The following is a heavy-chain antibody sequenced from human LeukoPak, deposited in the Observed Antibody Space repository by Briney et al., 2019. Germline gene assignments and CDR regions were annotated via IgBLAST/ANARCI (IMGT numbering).Heavy chain of an antibody. CDR3: ARGFYFSMTELYYLDL. D-gene: IGHD2-15*01. CDR2: IKQDETEK. V-gene: IGHV3-7*04. Sequence: GGSLRLSCAVSGLNFRSFWMSWVRQAPGKGLEWVANIKQDETEKFYVDSVKGRFTISRDNAKNSLYLQMNSLRVEDSAVYYCARGFYFSMTELYYLDLWGRGSLVTVSS. CDR1: GLNFRSFW. J-gene: IGHJ2*01.